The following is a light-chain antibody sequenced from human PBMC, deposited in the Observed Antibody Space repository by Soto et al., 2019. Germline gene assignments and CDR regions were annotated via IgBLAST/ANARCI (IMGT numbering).Light chain of an antibody. CDR3: QQYNNWPLT. J-gene: IGKJ4*01. CDR2: DAS. Sequence: EILMTQSPATLSVSPGERATLSCRASHRVNTYLAWYQQRPGQAPRLLIYDASTRATGIPARFSGSGSGTEFTLTISSLQSDDLAVYYCQQYNNWPLTFGGGTKVDIK. CDR1: HRVNTY. V-gene: IGKV3-15*01.